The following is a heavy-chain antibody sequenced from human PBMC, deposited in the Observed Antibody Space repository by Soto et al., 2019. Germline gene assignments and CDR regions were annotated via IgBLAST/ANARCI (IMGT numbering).Heavy chain of an antibody. CDR1: GFTFDNYG. V-gene: IGHV3-30*18. Sequence: QVQLVESGGGVVQPGRSLRVSCVDSGFTFDNYGMHWVRQAPGKGLEWVAVISYDGSNKYYAESVKGRFIISRDKSENTLYLQMNSLRAEDTAVYYCAKDLGSGKPYYYYAMDVWGQGTTVTVSS. D-gene: IGHD3-10*01. J-gene: IGHJ6*02. CDR3: AKDLGSGKPYYYYAMDV. CDR2: ISYDGSNK.